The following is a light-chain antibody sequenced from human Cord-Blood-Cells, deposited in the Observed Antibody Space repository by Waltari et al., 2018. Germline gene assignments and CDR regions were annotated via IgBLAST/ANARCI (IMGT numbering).Light chain of an antibody. CDR1: SSKIGPGYD. CDR3: QSYDSSLSGYV. Sequence: QSVLTHPPSVSGAPGQRVTLSCPGNSSKIGPGYDVHWYQPLPGTAPKLLIYGNSNRPSGVPDRFSGSKSGTSASLAITGLQAEDEADYYCQSYDSSLSGYVFGTGTKVTVL. J-gene: IGLJ1*01. V-gene: IGLV1-40*01. CDR2: GNS.